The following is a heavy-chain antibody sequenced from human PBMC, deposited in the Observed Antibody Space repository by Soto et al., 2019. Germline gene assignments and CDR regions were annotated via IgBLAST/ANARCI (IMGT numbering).Heavy chain of an antibody. V-gene: IGHV1-8*01. D-gene: IGHD3-10*01. CDR2: MNPNSGNT. Sequence: QVQLVQSGAEVKKPGASVKVSCKASGYTFTSYDINWVRQATGQGLEWMGWMNPNSGNTGYAQKSKGRVTMTRNTSIGTAYMELSSLRSEDTAVYYCASEYGSASYYHVTEYYYYYGMDVWGQGTTVTVSS. CDR1: GYTFTSYD. CDR3: ASEYGSASYYHVTEYYYYYGMDV. J-gene: IGHJ6*02.